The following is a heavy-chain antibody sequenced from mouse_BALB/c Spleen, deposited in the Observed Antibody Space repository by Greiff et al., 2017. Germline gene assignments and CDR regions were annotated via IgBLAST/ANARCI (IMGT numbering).Heavy chain of an antibody. CDR2: IDPANGNT. D-gene: IGHD2-4*01. CDR1: GFNIKDTY. Sequence: EVQLQESGAELVKPGASVKLSCTASGFNIKDTYMHWVKQRPEQGLEWIGRIDPANGNTKYDPKFQGKATITADTSSNTAYLQLSSLTSEDTAVYYCARDDYDEGSFDVWGAGTTVTVSS. V-gene: IGHV14-3*02. J-gene: IGHJ1*01. CDR3: ARDDYDEGSFDV.